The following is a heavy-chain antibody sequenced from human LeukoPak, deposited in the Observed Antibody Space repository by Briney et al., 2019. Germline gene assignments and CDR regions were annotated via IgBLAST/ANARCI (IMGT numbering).Heavy chain of an antibody. J-gene: IGHJ3*02. D-gene: IGHD3-22*01. Sequence: GRSLRLSCAASGVIVTTSYMNWVGQAPGKGLEGGSVIHSAGRTFYADSVKGRVTISRDKSKNMLCLQIDSLTADDTAIYDCERDPDDRSGLDAFERWGRGTKVTVS. CDR2: IHSAGRT. CDR1: GVIVTTSY. CDR3: ERDPDDRSGLDAFER. V-gene: IGHV3-53*01.